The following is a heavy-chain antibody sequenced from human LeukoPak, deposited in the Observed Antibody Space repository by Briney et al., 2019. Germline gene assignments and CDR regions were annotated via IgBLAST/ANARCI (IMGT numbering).Heavy chain of an antibody. J-gene: IGHJ4*02. CDR1: GYTFTGYY. V-gene: IGHV1-2*02. D-gene: IGHD3-10*01. CDR2: INPNNGGT. Sequence: ASVKVSCKASGYTFTGYYMHWVRQAPGQGLEWMGWINPNNGGTNYAQKFQGRVTMTTDTSTSTAYMELRSLRSDDTAVYYCARGQTNRLLWVGELLSNINPFDYWGQGTLVTVSS. CDR3: ARGQTNRLLWVGELLSNINPFDY.